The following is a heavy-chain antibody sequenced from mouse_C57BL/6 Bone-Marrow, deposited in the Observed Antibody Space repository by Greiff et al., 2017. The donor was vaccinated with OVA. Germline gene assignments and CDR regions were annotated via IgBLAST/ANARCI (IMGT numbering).Heavy chain of an antibody. CDR2: INPGSGGT. J-gene: IGHJ2*01. CDR3: ARRGYYDDYDGYYFDY. CDR1: GYAFTNYL. Sequence: QVQLQQSGAELVRPGTSVKVSCKASGYAFTNYLIEWVKQRPGQGLEWIGVINPGSGGTNYNEKLKGKATLTADKSSSTAYMQLSSLTSEDSAVYFCARRGYYDDYDGYYFDYWGKGTTLTVSS. D-gene: IGHD2-4*01. V-gene: IGHV1-54*01.